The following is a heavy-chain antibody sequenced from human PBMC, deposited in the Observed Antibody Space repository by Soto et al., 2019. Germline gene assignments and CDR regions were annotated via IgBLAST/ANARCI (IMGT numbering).Heavy chain of an antibody. CDR2: ISGSGGST. D-gene: IGHD3-22*01. CDR3: AKGDSDCYDSSGYNDY. J-gene: IGHJ4*02. Sequence: EVQLLESGGGLVQPGGSLRLSCAASGFTFSSYAMSWVRQAPGKGLEWVSAISGSGGSTYYADSVKGRFTISRDNSKNTLYLQMNSLRAEDTAVYYCAKGDSDCYDSSGYNDYWGQGTLVTVSS. V-gene: IGHV3-23*01. CDR1: GFTFSSYA.